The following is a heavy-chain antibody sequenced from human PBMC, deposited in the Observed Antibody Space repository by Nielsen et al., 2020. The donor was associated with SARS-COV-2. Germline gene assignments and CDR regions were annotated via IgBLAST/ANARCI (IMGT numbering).Heavy chain of an antibody. D-gene: IGHD3-22*01. J-gene: IGHJ4*02. V-gene: IGHV3-9*01. CDR1: GFIFDDYA. CDR3: AKDITYDSSGFRTNFDY. Sequence: SLKISCAASGFIFDDYAMHWVRQAPGKGLEWVSGISWNSGSIRYADSVKGRFTISRDNAKNSLYLQMNSLRAEDTALYYCAKDITYDSSGFRTNFDYWGQGTLVTVSS. CDR2: ISWNSGSI.